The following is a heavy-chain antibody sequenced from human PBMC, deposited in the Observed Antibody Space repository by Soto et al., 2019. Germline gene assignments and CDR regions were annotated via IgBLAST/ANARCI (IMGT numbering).Heavy chain of an antibody. CDR3: AREDGGGGRRHDF. CDR1: GYTFAMHY. V-gene: IGHV1-46*01. CDR2: INPSDGST. J-gene: IGHJ4*02. Sequence: QVQLVQSGAEVKKPGASVKISCKTSGYTFAMHYIHWVRRAPGRGLEWMGMINPSDGSTSYVQKFQGRVTMTRDTSATTVFLNMSRLTSHDTAVFYCAREDGGGGRRHDFWGQGTLVTVSS. D-gene: IGHD2-15*01.